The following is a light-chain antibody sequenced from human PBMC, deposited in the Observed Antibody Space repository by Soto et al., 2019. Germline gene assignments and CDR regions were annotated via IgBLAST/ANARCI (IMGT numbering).Light chain of an antibody. J-gene: IGLJ1*01. CDR3: SSYAGSKIYYV. CDR1: SSDVGDYNY. V-gene: IGLV2-8*01. Sequence: QPVLTQPPSASGSPGQSVTISCTGTSSDVGDYNYVSWYQQHPGKAPTLLIYEVIKRPSGVPDRFSGSKSGNTASLTVSGLQAEDEADYYCSSYAGSKIYYVFGTGTKLTVL. CDR2: EVI.